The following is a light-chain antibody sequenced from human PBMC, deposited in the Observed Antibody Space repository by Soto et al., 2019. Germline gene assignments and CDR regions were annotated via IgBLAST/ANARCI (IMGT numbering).Light chain of an antibody. Sequence: DIQMTQSPSSVSASVGDRVTITCRASQGISSWLVWYQQKPGKAPKLLIYDAFALQSGVPSRFSGSGSGTDFTLTISSLQPEDFATYYCQQANRYPLTFGGGTKVEI. V-gene: IGKV1-12*01. CDR1: QGISSW. CDR2: DAF. J-gene: IGKJ4*01. CDR3: QQANRYPLT.